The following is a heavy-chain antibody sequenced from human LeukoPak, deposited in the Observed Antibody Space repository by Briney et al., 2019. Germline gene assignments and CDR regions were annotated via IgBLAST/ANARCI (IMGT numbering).Heavy chain of an antibody. CDR2: ISGSGGST. CDR1: GFTFSSYA. Sequence: PGGSLRLSCAASGFTFSSYAMSWVRQAPGKGLEWVSAISGSGGSTYYADSVKGRFTISRDNSKNTLYLQMNSLRAEDTAVYYCAKGFQEGSSSSSFDYWGQGTLVTVSS. V-gene: IGHV3-23*01. CDR3: AKGFQEGSSSSSFDY. D-gene: IGHD6-6*01. J-gene: IGHJ4*02.